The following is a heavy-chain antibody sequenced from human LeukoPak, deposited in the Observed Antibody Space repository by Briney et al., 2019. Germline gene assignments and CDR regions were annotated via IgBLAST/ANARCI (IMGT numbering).Heavy chain of an antibody. V-gene: IGHV4-34*01. J-gene: IGHJ3*02. CDR1: GGSFSGYY. Sequence: SETLSLTCAVYGGSFSGYYLSWLRQPPAKGLEWIGEINHSGSTNYNPSLKSRVTLPVDTPKNQFFLQQSPVTAADRGVYYCARLRLKYYDFWSGYSQGAFDIWGEGTMVTVSS. D-gene: IGHD3-3*01. CDR3: ARLRLKYYDFWSGYSQGAFDI. CDR2: INHSGST.